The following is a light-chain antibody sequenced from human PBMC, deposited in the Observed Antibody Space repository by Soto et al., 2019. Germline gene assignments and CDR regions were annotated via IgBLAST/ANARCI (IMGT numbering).Light chain of an antibody. J-gene: IGKJ3*01. CDR1: QGISSY. CDR3: QQLNNYPRT. Sequence: DIQLTQSPSFLSASVGDRVTITCRASQGISSYLAWYQQKPGKAPKLLIYAASTLQSGVPSRFSGSGSVTEFTLTISSLQPEDFATYYCQQLNNYPRTFGPGTKVDIK. V-gene: IGKV1-9*01. CDR2: AAS.